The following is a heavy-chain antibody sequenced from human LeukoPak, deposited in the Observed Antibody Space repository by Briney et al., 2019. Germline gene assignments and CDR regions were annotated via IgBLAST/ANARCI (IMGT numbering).Heavy chain of an antibody. CDR3: AAGKTLYYGMGV. CDR1: GGSFSGYY. Sequence: SETLSLTCAVYGGSFSGYYWSWIRQPPGKGLEWIGEINHSGSTNYNPSLKSRVTISVDTSKKQFSLKLSSVTAADTAVYYCAAGKTLYYGMGVWGQGTTVTVSS. J-gene: IGHJ6*02. V-gene: IGHV4-34*01. CDR2: INHSGST.